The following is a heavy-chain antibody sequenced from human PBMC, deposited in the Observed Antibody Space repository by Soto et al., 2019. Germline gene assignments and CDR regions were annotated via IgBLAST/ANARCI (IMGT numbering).Heavy chain of an antibody. CDR2: IYYSGST. CDR3: ARERPDGSRLDP. CDR1: GGSISSGDYY. V-gene: IGHV4-30-4*01. Sequence: QVQLQESGPGLVKPSQTLSLTCTVSGGSISSGDYYWSWIRQPPGKGLEWIGYIYYSGSTYYNPSLKSRVTISVDTSKTQSSLKLSSVTAAATAVYYCARERPDGSRLDPWGQGTLVTVSS. J-gene: IGHJ5*02. D-gene: IGHD6-13*01.